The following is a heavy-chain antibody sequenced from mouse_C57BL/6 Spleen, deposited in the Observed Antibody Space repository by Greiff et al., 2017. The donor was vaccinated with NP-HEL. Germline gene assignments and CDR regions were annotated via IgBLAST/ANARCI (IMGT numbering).Heavy chain of an antibody. Sequence: DVKLVESGGGLVKPGGSLKLSCAASGFTFSDYGMHWVRQAPEKGLEWVAYISSGSSTIYYADTVKGRFTISRDNAKNTLFLQMTSLRSEDTAMYYCATAYYSNYGYAMDYWGQGTSVTVSS. CDR2: ISSGSSTI. V-gene: IGHV5-17*01. J-gene: IGHJ4*01. CDR1: GFTFSDYG. CDR3: ATAYYSNYGYAMDY. D-gene: IGHD2-5*01.